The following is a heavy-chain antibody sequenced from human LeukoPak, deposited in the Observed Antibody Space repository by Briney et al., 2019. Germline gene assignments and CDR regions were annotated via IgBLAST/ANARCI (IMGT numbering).Heavy chain of an antibody. D-gene: IGHD3-16*02. V-gene: IGHV4-30-2*01. CDR3: ARGRSYPRAAKYGMDV. CDR2: IYHSGST. CDR1: GGSISSGGYS. Sequence: PSQTLSLTCAVSGGSISSGGYSWSWIRQPPGKGLEWIGYIYHSGSTSYNPSLKSRVTISVDTSKNQFSLKLSSVTAADTAVYYCARGRSYPRAAKYGMDVWGQGTTVTVSS. J-gene: IGHJ6*02.